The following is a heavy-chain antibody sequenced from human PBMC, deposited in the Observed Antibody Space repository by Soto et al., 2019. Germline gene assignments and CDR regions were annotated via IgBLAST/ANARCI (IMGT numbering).Heavy chain of an antibody. CDR3: ARESSSPNYFYYGVDV. V-gene: IGHV1-69*01. Sequence: QVQLVQSGAEVKKPGSSVTVSCTASGGTFSSYAVSWERQAPGQGLEWMGVVIPKASQPKYAQKFQGRVTITADYSTAYMEVRSLRADDTAVYYCARESSSPNYFYYGVDVWGQGTTVIVSS. CDR2: VIPKASQP. D-gene: IGHD6-6*01. J-gene: IGHJ6*02. CDR1: GGTFSSYA.